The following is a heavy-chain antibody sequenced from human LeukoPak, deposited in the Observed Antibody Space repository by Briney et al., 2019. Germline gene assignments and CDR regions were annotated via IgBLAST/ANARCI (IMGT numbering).Heavy chain of an antibody. CDR3: ARVPSGSYWFGY. CDR1: GGSISSRSSY. CDR2: VYYSGST. J-gene: IGHJ4*02. Sequence: SETLSLTCTVSGGSISSRSSYWGWIRQPPGKGLEWIGSVYYSGSTYYNPSLKSRVTISVDTSKNQFSLNLNSVTAAGTAVYYCARVPSGSYWFGYWGQGTLVTVSS. V-gene: IGHV4-39*01. D-gene: IGHD1-26*01.